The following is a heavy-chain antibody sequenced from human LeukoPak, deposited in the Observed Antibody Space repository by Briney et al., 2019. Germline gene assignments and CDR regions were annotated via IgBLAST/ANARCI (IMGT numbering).Heavy chain of an antibody. D-gene: IGHD2-2*01. CDR2: INPSGGST. Sequence: ASVKVSCKASGYTFTSYYMHWVRQAPGQGLEWMGIINPSGGSTSYAQKFQGRVTMTRDTSTSTVYMELSSLRSEDTAVYYCARDPEISSTSGSAFDYWGQGTLVTVSS. CDR3: ARDPEISSTSGSAFDY. CDR1: GYTFTSYY. J-gene: IGHJ4*02. V-gene: IGHV1-46*01.